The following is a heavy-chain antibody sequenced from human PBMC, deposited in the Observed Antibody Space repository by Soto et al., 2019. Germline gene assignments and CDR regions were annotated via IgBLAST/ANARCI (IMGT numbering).Heavy chain of an antibody. D-gene: IGHD6-19*01. Sequence: PGESLQISCQGSGYSFTTYWIGWVRQMPGRGLEWMGMFYPGDSNIKYSPSFQGQVTISADKSISTAYLQWSSLEASDTAMYYCARPGIAVAGTYGMDVWGQGTTVTVSS. J-gene: IGHJ6*02. CDR3: ARPGIAVAGTYGMDV. V-gene: IGHV5-51*01. CDR1: GYSFTTYW. CDR2: FYPGDSNI.